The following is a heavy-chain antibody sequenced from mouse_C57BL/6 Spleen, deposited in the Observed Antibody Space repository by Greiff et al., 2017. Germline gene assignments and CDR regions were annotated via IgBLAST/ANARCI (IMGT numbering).Heavy chain of an antibody. V-gene: IGHV1-69*01. CDR2: IDPSDSYT. D-gene: IGHD3-3*01. Sequence: QVQLQQPGAELVMPGASVKLSCKASGYTFTSYWMHWVKQRPGQGLEWIGEIDPSDSYTNYNQKFKGKSTLTVDKSSSTAYMQLSSLTSEDSAVYYCARRMGRIGYFDDWGQGTTLTVSS. J-gene: IGHJ2*01. CDR3: ARRMGRIGYFDD. CDR1: GYTFTSYW.